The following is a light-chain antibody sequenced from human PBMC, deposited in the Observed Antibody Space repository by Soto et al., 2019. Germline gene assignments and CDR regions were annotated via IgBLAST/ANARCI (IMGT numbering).Light chain of an antibody. V-gene: IGLV4-69*01. CDR2: VDSDGSH. Sequence: QAVVTQSPSASASLGASVRLTCTLSSGHSSYAIAWHQQQPEKGPRYLMKVDSDGSHIKGDGIPDRFSGSSSGAERYLTIASRQSEDEADYYCQTWGTGTWVFGGGTKLTVL. J-gene: IGLJ3*02. CDR3: QTWGTGTWV. CDR1: SGHSSYA.